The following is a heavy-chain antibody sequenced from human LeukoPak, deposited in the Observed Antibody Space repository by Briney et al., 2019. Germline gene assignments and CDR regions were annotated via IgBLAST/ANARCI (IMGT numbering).Heavy chain of an antibody. CDR1: GGSISSSSYY. J-gene: IGHJ4*02. CDR2: IYYSGST. D-gene: IGHD6-13*01. CDR3: ARDLAAAGKGFDY. V-gene: IGHV4-39*01. Sequence: KPSETLSLTCTVSGGSISSSSYYWGWIRQPPGKGLEWIGSIYYSGSTYYNPSLKSRVTISVDTSKNQFSLKLSSVTAADTAVYYCARDLAAAGKGFDYWGQGTLVTVSS.